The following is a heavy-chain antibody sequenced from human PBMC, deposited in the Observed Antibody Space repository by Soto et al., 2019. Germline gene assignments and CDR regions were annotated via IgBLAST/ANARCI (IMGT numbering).Heavy chain of an antibody. D-gene: IGHD1-26*01. CDR1: GGSISSYY. V-gene: IGHV4-59*08. Sequence: QVQLQESGPGLVKPSETLSLTCTVSGGSISSYYWSWIRQPPGKGLEWIGYIYYSGSTNYNPSLKSRVTISVDTSKNQFSLKLSSVTAADTAVYYCARHISGSYYYFDYWGQGTLVTVSS. CDR2: IYYSGST. CDR3: ARHISGSYYYFDY. J-gene: IGHJ4*02.